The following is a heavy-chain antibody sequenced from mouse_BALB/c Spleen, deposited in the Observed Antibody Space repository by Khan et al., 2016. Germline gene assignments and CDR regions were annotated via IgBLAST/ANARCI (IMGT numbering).Heavy chain of an antibody. D-gene: IGHD2-3*01. CDR1: GFTFSDAW. CDR2: IRGKANNHAT. Sequence: EVKLEVSGGGLVQPGGSMKLSCAASGFTFSDAWMDWVRQSPEKGLEWVAEIRGKANNHATYYAESVKGRFTISRDDSKSTVYLQMNSLRAEDTGIYYCTRHHCYYISHYFYFDYWGQGTTLTVSS. J-gene: IGHJ2*01. V-gene: IGHV6-6*01. CDR3: TRHHCYYISHYFYFDY.